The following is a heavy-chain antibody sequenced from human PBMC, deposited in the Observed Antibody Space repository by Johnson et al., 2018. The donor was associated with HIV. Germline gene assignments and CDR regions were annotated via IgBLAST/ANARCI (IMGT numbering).Heavy chain of an antibody. CDR3: ARGEYYYDSSGYYYEGRSDAFDI. V-gene: IGHV3-66*01. CDR1: GFTVSNNY. CDR2: IYSGGST. Sequence: VQLVESGGGLVQPGGSLRLSCAASGFTVSNNYMSWVRQAPGKGLEWVSVIYSGGSTYYADSVKGRFTISRDNAKNSLYLQMNSLRAEDTAVYYCARGEYYYDSSGYYYEGRSDAFDIWGQGTMVTVSS. J-gene: IGHJ3*02. D-gene: IGHD3-22*01.